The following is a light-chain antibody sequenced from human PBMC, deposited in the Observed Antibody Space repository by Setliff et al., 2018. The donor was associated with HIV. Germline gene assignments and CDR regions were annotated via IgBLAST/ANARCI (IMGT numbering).Light chain of an antibody. CDR1: SGKPVSTTYY. CDR2: STS. Sequence: QTVVTQEPSFSVSPGGTVTLTCAFSSGKPVSTTYYPSWYQQTPGQAPRTLIYSTSTRSSGVPDRFSGSILGNKAALTITGAQADDESVYYCVLYSGSGAWLFGGGTQLTVL. J-gene: IGLJ3*02. CDR3: VLYSGSGAWL. V-gene: IGLV8-61*01.